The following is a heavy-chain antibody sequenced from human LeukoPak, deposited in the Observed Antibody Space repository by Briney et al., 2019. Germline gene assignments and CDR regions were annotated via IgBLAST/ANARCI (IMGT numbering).Heavy chain of an antibody. CDR1: GGSISSSGYY. CDR2: IYHSGST. D-gene: IGHD4-17*01. J-gene: IGHJ4*02. Sequence: SETLSLTCTVSGGSISSSGYYWGWIRQPLGKGLEWIGSIYHSGSTYYNPSLKSRVTISVDTSKNQFSLKLSSVTAADTAIYYCAISTMTTGRPFDYWGQGTLVTVSS. CDR3: AISTMTTGRPFDY. V-gene: IGHV4-39*07.